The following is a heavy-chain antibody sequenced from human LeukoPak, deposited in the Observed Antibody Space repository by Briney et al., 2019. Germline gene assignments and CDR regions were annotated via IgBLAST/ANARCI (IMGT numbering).Heavy chain of an antibody. CDR2: IRYDGSNK. Sequence: GGSLRLSCAASGFTFSSYGMHWVRQAPGKGLEWVAFIRYDGSNKYYADSVKGRFTISRDNSKNTLYLQMNSLRAEDTAVYYCARGRRPAGYYYDSSGYYYDYWGQGTLVTVSS. J-gene: IGHJ4*02. CDR1: GFTFSSYG. D-gene: IGHD3-22*01. V-gene: IGHV3-30*02. CDR3: ARGRRPAGYYYDSSGYYYDY.